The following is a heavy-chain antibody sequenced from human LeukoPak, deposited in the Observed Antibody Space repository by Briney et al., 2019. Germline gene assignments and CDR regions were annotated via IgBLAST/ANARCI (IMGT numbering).Heavy chain of an antibody. CDR1: GFTFSSYA. CDR3: AKQGLWSRLDAFDI. D-gene: IGHD2-21*01. CDR2: ISDSGVDT. Sequence: PGGSLRLSCSASGFTFSSYAMSWVRQAPGRGLEWVSVISDSGVDTSYADSGKGRFTISRDNSKNILYLQMNSLRAEDTAVYYCAKQGLWSRLDAFDIWGQGTMVTVSS. V-gene: IGHV3-23*01. J-gene: IGHJ3*02.